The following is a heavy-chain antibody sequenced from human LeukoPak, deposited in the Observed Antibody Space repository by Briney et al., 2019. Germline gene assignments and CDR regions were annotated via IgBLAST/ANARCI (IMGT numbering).Heavy chain of an antibody. Sequence: ASVKVSCKASGYTFTYYGLNWVRQAPGQGLEWMGGSIPIFGTAKYAQKFQGRVTITADESTSTAYMELSSLRSEDTAVYYCARDYYGSGSYYIRWFDPWGQGTLVTASS. J-gene: IGHJ5*02. D-gene: IGHD3-10*01. CDR3: ARDYYGSGSYYIRWFDP. CDR1: GYTFTYYG. V-gene: IGHV1-69*13. CDR2: SIPIFGTA.